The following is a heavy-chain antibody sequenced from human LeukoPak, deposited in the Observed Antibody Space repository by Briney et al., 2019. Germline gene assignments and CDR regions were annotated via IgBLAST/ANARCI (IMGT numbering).Heavy chain of an antibody. CDR2: IYYSGST. D-gene: IGHD3-9*01. Sequence: PSETLSLTCIVSGGSISSYYWSWIRQPPGKGLEWIGYIYYSGSTNYNPSLKSRVTISVDTSKNQFSLKLSSVTAADTAVYYCARGGILTGYDFDYWGQGTLVTVSS. CDR1: GGSISSYY. CDR3: ARGGILTGYDFDY. V-gene: IGHV4-59*01. J-gene: IGHJ4*02.